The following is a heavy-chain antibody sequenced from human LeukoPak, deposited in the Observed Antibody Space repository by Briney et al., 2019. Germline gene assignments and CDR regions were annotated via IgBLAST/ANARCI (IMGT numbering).Heavy chain of an antibody. D-gene: IGHD3-22*01. CDR2: ISTSSSYI. CDR1: GFTFRSYA. V-gene: IGHV3-21*01. CDR3: ARGNLYYDSSGFDY. J-gene: IGHJ4*02. Sequence: GGSLRLSCAASGFTFRSYAMNWVRQAPGKGLEWVSAISTSSSYIYYADSVKGRFTISRDNAKKSLYVQMNSLRAEDTAVYYCARGNLYYDSSGFDYWGQGTLVTVSS.